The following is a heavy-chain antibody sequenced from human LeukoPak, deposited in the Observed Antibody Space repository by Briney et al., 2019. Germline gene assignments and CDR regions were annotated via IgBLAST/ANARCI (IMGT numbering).Heavy chain of an antibody. CDR2: INHSGST. D-gene: IGHD6-6*01. CDR3: ARARGGIAARPFDY. Sequence: SETLSLTCAVYGGSFSGYYWSWTRQPPGKGLEWIGEINHSGSTNYNPSLKSRVTISVDTSKNQFSLKLSSVTAADTAVYYCARARGGIAARPFDYWGQGTLVTVSS. V-gene: IGHV4-34*01. CDR1: GGSFSGYY. J-gene: IGHJ4*02.